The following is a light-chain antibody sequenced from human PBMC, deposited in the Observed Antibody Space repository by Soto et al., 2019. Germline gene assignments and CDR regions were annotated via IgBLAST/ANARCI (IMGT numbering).Light chain of an antibody. CDR2: EGS. CDR3: CSYASSSSPYV. J-gene: IGLJ1*01. CDR1: SSDVGSHNL. V-gene: IGLV2-23*01. Sequence: QSVLTQPASVSGSPGQSITISCTGTSSDVGSHNLVSWYQQHPGIAPKLMIYEGSKRPSGISNRFSGSKSGNTASLTISGLQAEDEADYYCCSYASSSSPYVFGTGTKVTVL.